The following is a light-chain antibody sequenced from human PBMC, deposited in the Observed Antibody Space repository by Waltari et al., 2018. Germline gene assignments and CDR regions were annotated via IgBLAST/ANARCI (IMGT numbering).Light chain of an antibody. Sequence: QSVLTQPPSASGTPGQRVTISCSGSSSNIGRNHVYWYQQLPGTAPRLLIYRNHQRPSGVPDRFSGSKSGTSASLAISGLRSEDEADYYCCSYAGANTYVFGSGTKVTVL. CDR1: SSNIGRNH. V-gene: IGLV1-47*01. J-gene: IGLJ1*01. CDR2: RNH. CDR3: CSYAGANTYV.